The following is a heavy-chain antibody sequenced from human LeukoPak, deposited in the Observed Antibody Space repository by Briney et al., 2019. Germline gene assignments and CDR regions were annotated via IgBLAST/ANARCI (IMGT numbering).Heavy chain of an antibody. CDR3: ARERAYYGSGSYLGD. CDR1: GYTFTGYY. Sequence: GASVKVSCKASGYTFTGYYMHWVRQAPGQGLEWMGWINPNSGGTNYAQKFQGRVTMTRDTSISTAYMELSRLRSDDTAVYYCARERAYYGSGSYLGDWGQGTLVTVSS. D-gene: IGHD3-10*01. V-gene: IGHV1-2*02. J-gene: IGHJ4*02. CDR2: INPNSGGT.